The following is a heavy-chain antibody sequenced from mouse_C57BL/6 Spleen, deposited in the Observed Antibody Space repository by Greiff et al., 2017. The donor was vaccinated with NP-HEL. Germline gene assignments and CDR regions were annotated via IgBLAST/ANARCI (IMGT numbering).Heavy chain of an antibody. J-gene: IGHJ1*03. Sequence: QVHVKQSGAELVRPGSSVKLSCKASGYTFTSYWMDWVKQRPGQGLEWIGNIYPSDSETHYNQKFKDKATLTVDKSSSTAYMQLSSLTSEDSAVYYCAVNWDFDVWGTGTTVTVSS. CDR1: GYTFTSYW. V-gene: IGHV1-61*01. CDR2: IYPSDSET. CDR3: AVNWDFDV.